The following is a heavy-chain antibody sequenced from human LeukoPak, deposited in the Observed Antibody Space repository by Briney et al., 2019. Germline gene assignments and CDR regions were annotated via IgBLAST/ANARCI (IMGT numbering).Heavy chain of an antibody. V-gene: IGHV4-59*01. J-gene: IGHJ1*01. Sequence: SETLSLTCTVSGGSISSYYWSWIRQPPGKGLEWIGYIYYSGSTNYNPSLKSRVTISVVTSKNQFSLKLSSVTAADTAVYYCARLAAAGTWNYFQHWGQGTLVTVSS. CDR2: IYYSGST. CDR1: GGSISSYY. CDR3: ARLAAAGTWNYFQH. D-gene: IGHD6-13*01.